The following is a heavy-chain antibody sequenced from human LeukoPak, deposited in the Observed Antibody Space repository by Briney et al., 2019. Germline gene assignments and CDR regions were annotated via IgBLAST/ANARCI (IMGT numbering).Heavy chain of an antibody. CDR2: ISYDGSNK. Sequence: GGSLRLSCAASGFTFSSYAMHWVRQAPGKGLEWVAVISYDGSNKYYADSVKGRFTISRDNSKNTLYLQMNSLRAEDTAVYYCARDRGGYSYGCDYWGQGTLVTVFS. V-gene: IGHV3-30*04. J-gene: IGHJ4*02. D-gene: IGHD5-18*01. CDR1: GFTFSSYA. CDR3: ARDRGGYSYGCDY.